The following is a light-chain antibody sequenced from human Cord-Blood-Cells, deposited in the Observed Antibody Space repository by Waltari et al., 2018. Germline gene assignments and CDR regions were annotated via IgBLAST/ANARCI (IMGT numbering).Light chain of an antibody. V-gene: IGKV3-15*01. CDR3: QQYNSWYT. CDR1: QRVSSN. Sequence: EIVMTQSPATLSVSPGERATLSCRASQRVSSNLAWYQQKPGQAARLLIYGASTRATGLQARFTGSGSGTEFPLDISSMQCEDFAAYYCQQYNSWYTYRQGTKLEI. J-gene: IGKJ2*01. CDR2: GAS.